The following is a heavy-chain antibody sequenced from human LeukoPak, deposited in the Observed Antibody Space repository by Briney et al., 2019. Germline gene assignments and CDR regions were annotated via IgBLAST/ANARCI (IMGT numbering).Heavy chain of an antibody. Sequence: ASVKVSCKASGYTFTSYDINWVRQATGQGLEWMGWMNPNSGNTGYAQKFQGRVTITRNTSISTAYMELSSLRSEDTAVYYCARGPTIPKYCSSTSCFYYYYYMDVWGKGTTVTVSS. D-gene: IGHD2-2*01. CDR3: ARGPTIPKYCSSTSCFYYYYYMDV. J-gene: IGHJ6*03. V-gene: IGHV1-8*03. CDR1: GYTFTSYD. CDR2: MNPNSGNT.